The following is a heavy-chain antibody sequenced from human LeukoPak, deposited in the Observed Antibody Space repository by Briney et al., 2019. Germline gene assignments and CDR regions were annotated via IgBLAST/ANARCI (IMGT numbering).Heavy chain of an antibody. CDR3: ARGGGDYVGWFDP. CDR1: GGSISSTSYY. J-gene: IGHJ5*02. CDR2: IYYSGST. Sequence: PSETLSLTCTVSGGSISSTSYYWGWIRQPPGKGLEWIGSIYYSGSTYYNPSLKSRVTMSADKSTSQISLKLTSVTAADTAVYFCARGGGDYVGWFDPWGQGTLITVSS. V-gene: IGHV4-39*07. D-gene: IGHD4-17*01.